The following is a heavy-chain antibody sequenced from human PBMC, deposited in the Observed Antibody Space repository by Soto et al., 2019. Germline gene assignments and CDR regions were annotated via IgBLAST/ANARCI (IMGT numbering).Heavy chain of an antibody. CDR2: IYHSGSA. D-gene: IGHD3-3*01. CDR3: AIAPSLRSGYSYKGFDS. CDR1: GGSLNSSDW. J-gene: IGHJ4*02. Sequence: QVQLQESAPGLVKPSGTLSLTCVLSGGSLNSSDWWNWVCQPPGKGLEWIGKIYHSGSANYNPSLWSRVTMSLDTSKSQVSLRLTSVTAADTAVYYCAIAPSLRSGYSYKGFDSWGQGTVVTVSS. V-gene: IGHV4-4*02.